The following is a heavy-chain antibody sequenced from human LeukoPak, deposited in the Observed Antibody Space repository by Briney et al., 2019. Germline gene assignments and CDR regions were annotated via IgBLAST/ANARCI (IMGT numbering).Heavy chain of an antibody. CDR3: ARGRMTRDI. V-gene: IGHV1-46*01. J-gene: IGHJ3*02. D-gene: IGHD2-21*02. CDR1: GYTFTSYY. CDR2: INPSGGTT. Sequence: ASVKVSCKASGYTFTSYYMHWVRLAPGQGLEWMGIINPSGGTTSYVQKFHDRLTMTRDTSTSTVYMELSSLRSEDTAVYYCARGRMTRDIWGQGTMVTVSS.